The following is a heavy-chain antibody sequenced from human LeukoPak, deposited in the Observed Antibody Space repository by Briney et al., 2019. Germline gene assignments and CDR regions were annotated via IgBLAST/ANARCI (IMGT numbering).Heavy chain of an antibody. CDR2: IYYSGST. CDR3: ARTGLQRYYYYMDV. CDR1: GSSISSYY. D-gene: IGHD4-11*01. V-gene: IGHV4-59*05. Sequence: SETLSLTCTVSGSSISSYYWSWIRQPPGKGLEWIGSIYYSGSTYYNPSLKSRVTISVDTSKNQFSLKLSSVTAADTAVYYCARTGLQRYYYYMDVWGKGTTVTVSS. J-gene: IGHJ6*03.